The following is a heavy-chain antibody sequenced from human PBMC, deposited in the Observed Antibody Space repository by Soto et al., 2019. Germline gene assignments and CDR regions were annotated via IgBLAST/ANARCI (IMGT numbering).Heavy chain of an antibody. CDR1: GFTFSSYA. D-gene: IGHD2-15*01. J-gene: IGHJ4*02. Sequence: PGGSLRLSFAASGFTFSSYAMHWVRQAPGKGLEGVAVISYDGSNKYYADSVKGRFTISRDNSKNTLYLQMNSLRAEDTAVYYCARDRDCSGGSCLDYWGQGTLVTVSS. CDR3: ARDRDCSGGSCLDY. V-gene: IGHV3-30-3*01. CDR2: ISYDGSNK.